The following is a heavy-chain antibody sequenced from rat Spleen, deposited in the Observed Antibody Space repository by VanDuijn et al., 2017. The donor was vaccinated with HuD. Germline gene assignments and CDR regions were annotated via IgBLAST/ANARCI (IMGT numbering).Heavy chain of an antibody. CDR3: TRGGHTYSDY. CDR2: ITNTGGST. J-gene: IGHJ2*01. CDR1: GFTFSDHG. D-gene: IGHD2-1*01. V-gene: IGHV5-20*01. Sequence: EVQLVESGGGLVQPGRSLKLSCAASGFTFSDHGMAWVRQTPTKGLEWVASITNTGGSTYYPDSVKGRFTISRDNAKSTLYLQMNSLRSEDTATYYCTRGGHTYSDYWGQGVMVTVSS.